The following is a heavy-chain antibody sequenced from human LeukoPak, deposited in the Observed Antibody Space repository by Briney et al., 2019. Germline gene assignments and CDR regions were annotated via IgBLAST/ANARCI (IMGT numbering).Heavy chain of an antibody. D-gene: IGHD5-12*01. V-gene: IGHV3-66*02. CDR1: GLTVSSNY. Sequence: GGSLRLSCAASGLTVSSNYMSRVRQAPGKGLEWVSVIYSGGSTYYAESVKGRFTISRDNSKNTLYLQMNSLRAEDTAVYYCARWPGGSGYGYWGQGTLVTVSS. CDR2: IYSGGST. CDR3: ARWPGGSGYGY. J-gene: IGHJ4*02.